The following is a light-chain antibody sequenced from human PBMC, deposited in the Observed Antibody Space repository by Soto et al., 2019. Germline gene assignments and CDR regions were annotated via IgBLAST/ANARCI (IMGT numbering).Light chain of an antibody. J-gene: IGKJ5*01. CDR1: QSVGSF. V-gene: IGKV3-11*01. Sequence: EIVLTQSPATLSLSPGERATLSCRASQSVGSFLAWYQQKPGQAPRLLIYGASNRATGIPARFSGSGSGTDFTLTIRSLEPEDFAIYYCQQRANWPLTTFGHGTRLEIK. CDR2: GAS. CDR3: QQRANWPLTT.